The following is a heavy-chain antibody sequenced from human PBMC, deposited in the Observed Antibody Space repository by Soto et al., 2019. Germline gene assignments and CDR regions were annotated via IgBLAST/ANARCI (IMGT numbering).Heavy chain of an antibody. CDR3: ARLPSGSSYYFDY. CDR2: INPNSGGT. Sequence: QVQLVQSGAEVKEPGASVKVSCKASGYTFTGHYMHWVRQAPGQGLEWMGWINPNSGGTNSAQKFHGWVTMTRDTSIRTVYMELNRLRSDDTAVYYCARLPSGSSYYFDYWGQGTLVTVSS. CDR1: GYTFTGHY. D-gene: IGHD6-6*01. J-gene: IGHJ4*02. V-gene: IGHV1-2*04.